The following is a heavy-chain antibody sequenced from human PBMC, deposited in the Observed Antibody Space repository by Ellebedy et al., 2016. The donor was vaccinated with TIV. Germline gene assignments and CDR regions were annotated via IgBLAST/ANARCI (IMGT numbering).Heavy chain of an antibody. V-gene: IGHV3-21*01. CDR1: GFTFSTYA. CDR2: ISSTGYYI. J-gene: IGHJ4*02. CDR3: ARSAELDS. Sequence: GESLKISCVVSGFTFSTYAMRWFRQAPGKGLEWVSSISSTGYYIYYADSVKGRFTISRDDARNSLFLQMDSLRAEDTAVYYCARSAELDSWGQGALVTVSS. D-gene: IGHD1-26*01.